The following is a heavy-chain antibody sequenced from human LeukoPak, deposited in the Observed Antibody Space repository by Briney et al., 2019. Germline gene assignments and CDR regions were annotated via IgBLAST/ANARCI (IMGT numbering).Heavy chain of an antibody. J-gene: IGHJ4*02. V-gene: IGHV3-23*01. CDR3: AKWRVSSGCDY. CDR1: GFTFSSYA. D-gene: IGHD6-19*01. CDR2: ISGSGVST. Sequence: GGSLRLSCAASGFTFSSYAMSWVRQAPGKGLEWVSAISGSGVSTYYAGSVKGRFTISRDTSKNTLYLQMNSLRAEDTAVYYCAKWRVSSGCDYWGQGTLDTVSS.